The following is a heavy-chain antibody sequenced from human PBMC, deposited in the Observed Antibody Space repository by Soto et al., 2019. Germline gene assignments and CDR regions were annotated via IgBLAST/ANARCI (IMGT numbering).Heavy chain of an antibody. CDR1: GFSFSSYG. Sequence: QVQLVESGGGVVQPGRSQRLSCAASGFSFSSYGMHWVRQAPGKGLEWVAVISYDGSYKYYVDSVKGRFTISRDNSKNTLYLQMNSLRAEDTAVYYCAKDATPQNSLWWCLGYSGQGTLVTVSS. D-gene: IGHD2-21*01. CDR3: AKDATPQNSLWWCLGY. CDR2: ISYDGSYK. J-gene: IGHJ4*02. V-gene: IGHV3-30*18.